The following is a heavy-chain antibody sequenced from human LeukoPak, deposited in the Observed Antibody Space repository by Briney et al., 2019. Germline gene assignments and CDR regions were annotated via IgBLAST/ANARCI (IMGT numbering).Heavy chain of an antibody. CDR3: ARQGVDTANYYYGMDV. CDR1: GYSFTSYW. D-gene: IGHD5-18*01. V-gene: IGHV5-51*01. CDR2: IYPGDSDT. J-gene: IGHJ6*02. Sequence: GESLKISCKGSGYSFTSYWIGWVRPMPGKGLEWMGIIYPGDSDTRYSPSFQGQVTISADKSISTAYLQWSSLKASDTAMYYCARQGVDTANYYYGMDVWGQGTTVTVSS.